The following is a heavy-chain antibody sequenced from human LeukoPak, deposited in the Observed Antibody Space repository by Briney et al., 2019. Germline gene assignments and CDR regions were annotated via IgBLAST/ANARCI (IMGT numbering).Heavy chain of an antibody. D-gene: IGHD6-6*01. CDR1: GGTFSSYT. J-gene: IGHJ4*02. V-gene: IGHV1-69*02. CDR3: ARVESSSSDIDY. Sequence: ASVKVSCKASGGTFSSYTISWVRQAPGQGLEWMGRIIPILGIANYAQEFQGRVTITADKSTSTAYMELSSLRSEDTAVYYCARVESSSSDIDYWGQGTLVTVSS. CDR2: IIPILGIA.